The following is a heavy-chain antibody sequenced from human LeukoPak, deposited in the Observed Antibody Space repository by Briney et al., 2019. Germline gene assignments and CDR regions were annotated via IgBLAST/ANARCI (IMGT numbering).Heavy chain of an antibody. J-gene: IGHJ4*02. Sequence: PSETLSLTCTVSGGSISSYYWSWIRQPPGKGLEWIGYIYYSGSTNYNPSLKGRVTISVDTSKNQFSLKLSSVTAADTAVYYCAREGSGVPGWYYFDYWGQGTLVTVSS. D-gene: IGHD6-19*01. V-gene: IGHV4-59*12. CDR3: AREGSGVPGWYYFDY. CDR1: GGSISSYY. CDR2: IYYSGST.